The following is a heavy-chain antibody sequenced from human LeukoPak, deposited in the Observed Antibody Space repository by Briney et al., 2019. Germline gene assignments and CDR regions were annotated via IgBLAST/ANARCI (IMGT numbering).Heavy chain of an antibody. CDR1: GFTFSSYV. D-gene: IGHD2-8*01. CDR2: VSSIGGST. V-gene: IGHV3-64D*09. J-gene: IGHJ3*02. CDR3: VKEGNGAFDI. Sequence: GGSLRLSCSASGFTFSSYVMFWVRRAPGKGLEYVSAVSSIGGSTYYADSVKGRFTISRDNSKNTLYLQMISLRPEGTAVYYCVKEGNGAFDIWGQGTMVTVSS.